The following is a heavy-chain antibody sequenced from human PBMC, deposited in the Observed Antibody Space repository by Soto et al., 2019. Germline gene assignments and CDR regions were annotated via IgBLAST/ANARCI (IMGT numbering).Heavy chain of an antibody. D-gene: IGHD3-16*02. Sequence: SETMRLTWAVSGGSIRNGGVGWGWLRRRQGRGLEGIGYVDHSGSTYYHPSVKSRFTISLETSKNKFSLNVCSVSAADKVVYYSARVSAPWGKETLVPVS. J-gene: IGHJ5*02. CDR1: GGSIRNGGVG. CDR2: VDHSGST. CDR3: ARVSAP. V-gene: IGHV4-30-2*01.